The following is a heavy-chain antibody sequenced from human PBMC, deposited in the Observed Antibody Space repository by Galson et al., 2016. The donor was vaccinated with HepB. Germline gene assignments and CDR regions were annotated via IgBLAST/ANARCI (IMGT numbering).Heavy chain of an antibody. CDR3: ARVGVIPYYYYGMDV. CDR2: INSDGSST. V-gene: IGHV3-74*01. CDR1: GFTFTSYW. Sequence: SLRLSCAASGFTFTSYWIHWVRQVPGGGLVWVSRINSDGSSTHYADSVKGRLTISRDNAKNTVYLQMNSLRVEDTAVYYCARVGVIPYYYYGMDVWGQGTMVIVSS. J-gene: IGHJ6*01. D-gene: IGHD3-10*01.